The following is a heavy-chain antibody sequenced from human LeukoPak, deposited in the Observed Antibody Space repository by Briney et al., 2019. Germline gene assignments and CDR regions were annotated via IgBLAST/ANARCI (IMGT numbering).Heavy chain of an antibody. CDR2: ISYDGSNK. Sequence: GGSLGLSCAASGFTFSSYGMHWVRQAPGKGLEWVAVISYDGSNKYYADSVKGRFTISRDNSKNTLYLQMNSLRAEDTAVYYCAKDRGWLGRRFDYWGQGTLVTVSS. D-gene: IGHD5-12*01. CDR1: GFTFSSYG. V-gene: IGHV3-30*18. CDR3: AKDRGWLGRRFDY. J-gene: IGHJ4*02.